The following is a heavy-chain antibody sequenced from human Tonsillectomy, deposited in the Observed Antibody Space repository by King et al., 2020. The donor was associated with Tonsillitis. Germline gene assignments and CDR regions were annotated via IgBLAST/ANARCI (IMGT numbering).Heavy chain of an antibody. Sequence: QLQLQESGPGLVKPSETLSPPCTVSGGSISSGDHYWAWIRQPPGGGLEWVGCMVYIWTIFFNPSLKSRITISGGTSENRFSLQLSSVAAADTAVYFCARYVSGTFDYWGQGALVTVSS. CDR2: MVYIWTI. CDR3: ARYVSGTFDY. D-gene: IGHD1-26*01. V-gene: IGHV4-39*01. J-gene: IGHJ4*02. CDR1: GGSISSGDHY.